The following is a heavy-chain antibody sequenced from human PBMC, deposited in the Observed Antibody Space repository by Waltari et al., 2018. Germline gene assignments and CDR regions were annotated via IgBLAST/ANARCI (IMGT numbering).Heavy chain of an antibody. CDR2: FDSEDGET. CDR1: RYTFTKYF. J-gene: IGHJ6*02. CDR3: VTSRRCINGVCFPYYYYGMDV. V-gene: IGHV1-24*01. D-gene: IGHD2-8*01. Sequence: QVQLLQPGAEVKKPASSVKVSCQASRYTFTKYFTQWVRQAPGKVLEWRGGFDSEDGETTYEQKFGGRVTMTEETSTDTAYIKRSSLGSEDTAVYYCVTSRRCINGVCFPYYYYGMDVWGQGTTVTVSS.